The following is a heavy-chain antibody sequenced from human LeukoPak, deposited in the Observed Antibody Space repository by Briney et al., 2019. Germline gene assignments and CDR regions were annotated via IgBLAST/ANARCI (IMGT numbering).Heavy chain of an antibody. CDR3: AREGVYCSGGSCYSDHNWFDP. CDR1: GFTVSSNY. Sequence: AGGSLRLSCAASGFTVSSNYMSWVRQAPGKGLEWVSVIYSVGSTYYADSVKGRFTISRDNSKNTLYLQMNSLRAEDTAVYYCAREGVYCSGGSCYSDHNWFDPWGQGTLVTVSS. V-gene: IGHV3-53*01. CDR2: IYSVGST. D-gene: IGHD2-15*01. J-gene: IGHJ5*02.